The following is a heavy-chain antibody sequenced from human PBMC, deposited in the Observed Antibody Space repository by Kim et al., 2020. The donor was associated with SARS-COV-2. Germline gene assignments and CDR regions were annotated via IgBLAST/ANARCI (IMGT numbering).Heavy chain of an antibody. J-gene: IGHJ4*02. D-gene: IGHD3-16*01. V-gene: IGHV3-7*01. Sequence: GGSLRLSCAASGFTFSRSWMSWVRQAPGKGLEWVANIKPDGSEKYFVDSVKGRFTISRDNAKNSLYLQMNSLRAEDTAVYYCATAHLGIWGQGTLVTVSS. CDR3: ATAHLGI. CDR2: IKPDGSEK. CDR1: GFTFSRSW.